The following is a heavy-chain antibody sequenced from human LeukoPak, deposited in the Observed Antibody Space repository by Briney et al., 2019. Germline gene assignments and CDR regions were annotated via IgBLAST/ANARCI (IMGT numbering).Heavy chain of an antibody. CDR3: AKDQGYSYGYSDAFDI. CDR2: IRYDGSNK. Sequence: GGSLRLSCAASGFTFSSYGMHWVRQAPGEGLEWVAFIRYDGSNKYYADSVKGRFTISRDNSKNMLYLQMNSLRAEDTAVYYCAKDQGYSYGYSDAFDIWGQGTMVTVSS. CDR1: GFTFSSYG. V-gene: IGHV3-30*02. J-gene: IGHJ3*02. D-gene: IGHD5-18*01.